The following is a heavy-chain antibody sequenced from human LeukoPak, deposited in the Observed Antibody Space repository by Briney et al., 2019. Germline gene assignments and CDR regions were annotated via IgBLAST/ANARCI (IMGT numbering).Heavy chain of an antibody. J-gene: IGHJ5*02. CDR3: ASSPLVDIVATITGWFDP. CDR1: GYTFTGYY. Sequence: WASVKVSCKASGYTFTGYYMHWVRQAPGQGLEWMGWINPNSGGTNYAQKFQGRVTITADESTSTAYMELSSLRSEDTAVYYCASSPLVDIVATITGWFDPWGQGTLVTVSS. CDR2: INPNSGGT. D-gene: IGHD5-12*01. V-gene: IGHV1-2*02.